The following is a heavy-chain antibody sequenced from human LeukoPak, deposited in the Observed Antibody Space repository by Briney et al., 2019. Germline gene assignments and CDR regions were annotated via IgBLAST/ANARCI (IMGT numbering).Heavy chain of an antibody. V-gene: IGHV3-23*01. D-gene: IGHD1-20*01. CDR2: ISGSGGST. Sequence: GGSLRLSCAASGFTFSSYAMSWVRQAPGKGLEWGSAISGSGGSTHYADSVKGRFTISRDNSKNTLYLQMNSLRAEDTAVYYCAKSSAQITQTDYGMDVWGQGTTVTVSS. J-gene: IGHJ6*02. CDR1: GFTFSSYA. CDR3: AKSSAQITQTDYGMDV.